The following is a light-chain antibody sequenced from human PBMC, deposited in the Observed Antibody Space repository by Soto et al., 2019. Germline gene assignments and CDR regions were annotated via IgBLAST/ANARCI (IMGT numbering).Light chain of an antibody. J-gene: IGKJ5*01. CDR2: GAS. CDR1: QSVSSN. Sequence: EIVMTQSPATLSVSPGERATLSCRASQSVSSNLAWHQQKPGQAPRLLIYGASTRATGIPARFSGSGSGTEFPLTISSLLSEDIAVYYCQQYDIWPITFGQGTRLEIK. CDR3: QQYDIWPIT. V-gene: IGKV3-15*01.